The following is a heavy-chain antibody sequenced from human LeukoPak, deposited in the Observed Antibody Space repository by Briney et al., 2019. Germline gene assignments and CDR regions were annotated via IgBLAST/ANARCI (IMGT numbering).Heavy chain of an antibody. Sequence: TGGSLRLSCAASGLTFSNAWMSWVRQAPGKGLEWVGRIKSKTDGGTTDYAAPVKGRFTISRDDSKNTLYLQMNSLKSEDTGVYYCVVTYRAQTIMGVLSGYDIWGRGTKVTVSS. J-gene: IGHJ3*02. D-gene: IGHD3-9*01. CDR2: IKSKTDGGTT. V-gene: IGHV3-15*01. CDR1: GLTFSNAW. CDR3: VVTYRAQTIMGVLSGYDI.